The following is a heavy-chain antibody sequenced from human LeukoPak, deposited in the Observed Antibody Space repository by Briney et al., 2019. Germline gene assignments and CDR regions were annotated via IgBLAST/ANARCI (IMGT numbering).Heavy chain of an antibody. CDR2: IYYSGST. CDR3: ARHRFGGFYYFDY. V-gene: IGHV4-39*01. CDR1: GGSISSSSYF. Sequence: SETLSLTCTVSGGSISSSSYFWGWIRQHPGKGLEWIGSIYYSGSTYYNPSLKSRVTISVDTSKNQFSLKLTSVTASDTAVYYCARHRFGGFYYFDYWGQGTLVTISS. D-gene: IGHD3-10*01. J-gene: IGHJ4*02.